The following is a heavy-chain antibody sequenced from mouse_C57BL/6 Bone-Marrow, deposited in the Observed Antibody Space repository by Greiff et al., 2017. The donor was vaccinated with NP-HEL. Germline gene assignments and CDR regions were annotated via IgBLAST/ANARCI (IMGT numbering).Heavy chain of an antibody. CDR1: GYTFTNYW. Sequence: QVQLQQSGAELVRPGTSVKMSCKASGYTFTNYWIGWAKQRPGHGLEWIGDIYPGGGYTNYNEKFKGKATLTADKSSSTAYMQISSLTSEDSAIDYCASVGRRWYFGVWGTGTTVTVSS. D-gene: IGHD4-1*01. CDR2: IYPGGGYT. V-gene: IGHV1-63*01. CDR3: ASVGRRWYFGV. J-gene: IGHJ1*03.